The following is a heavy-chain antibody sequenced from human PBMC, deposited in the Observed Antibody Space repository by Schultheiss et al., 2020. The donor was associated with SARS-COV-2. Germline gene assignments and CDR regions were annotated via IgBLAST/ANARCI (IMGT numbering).Heavy chain of an antibody. V-gene: IGHV3-23*01. J-gene: IGHJ4*02. Sequence: GGSLRLSCAASGFTFATYNMHWVRQAPGKGLEWVSAISGSGGSTYYADSVKGRFTISRDNSKNTLYLQMNSLRAEDTAVYYCAKVPVAGSRYYFDYWGQGTLVTVSS. CDR2: ISGSGGST. CDR1: GFTFATYN. CDR3: AKVPVAGSRYYFDY. D-gene: IGHD6-19*01.